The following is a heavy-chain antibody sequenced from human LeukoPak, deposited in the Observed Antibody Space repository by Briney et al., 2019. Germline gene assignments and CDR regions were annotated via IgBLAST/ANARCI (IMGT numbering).Heavy chain of an antibody. CDR3: ATDRGGVDYGDYVGYFQH. CDR1: GYTLTELS. Sequence: ASVKVSFKVSGYTLTELSMHWVRQAPGKGLEWMGGFDPEDGETIYAQKFQGRVTMTEDTSTDTAYMELSSLRSEDTAVYYCATDRGGVDYGDYVGYFQHWGQGALVTVSS. D-gene: IGHD4-17*01. J-gene: IGHJ1*01. V-gene: IGHV1-24*01. CDR2: FDPEDGET.